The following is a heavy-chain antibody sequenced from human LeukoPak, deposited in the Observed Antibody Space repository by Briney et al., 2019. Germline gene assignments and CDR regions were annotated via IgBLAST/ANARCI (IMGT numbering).Heavy chain of an antibody. Sequence: AASVKVSCKASGYTFTGYYMHWVRQAPGQGLEWMGWINPNSGGTNYAQKFQGRVTMTRDTSISTAYMELSRLRSDDTAVYYCATPLRGFGELLLLTHWGQGTLVTVSS. CDR1: GYTFTGYY. CDR2: INPNSGGT. V-gene: IGHV1-2*02. J-gene: IGHJ4*02. CDR3: ATPLRGFGELLLLTH. D-gene: IGHD3-10*01.